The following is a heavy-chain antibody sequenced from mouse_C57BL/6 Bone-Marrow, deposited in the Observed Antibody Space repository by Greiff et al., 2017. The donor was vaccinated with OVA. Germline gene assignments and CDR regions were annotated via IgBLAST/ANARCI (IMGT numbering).Heavy chain of an antibody. Sequence: QVQLQQSGAELARPGASVKLSCKASGYTFTSYGISWVKQRTGQGLEWIGEIYPRSGNTYYNEKFKGKATLTADKSSSTAYMELRSLTSEDSAVYFCARRDLIYDGYDGYYWGQGTTLTVSS. V-gene: IGHV1-81*01. CDR3: ARRDLIYDGYDGYY. D-gene: IGHD2-2*01. J-gene: IGHJ2*01. CDR1: GYTFTSYG. CDR2: IYPRSGNT.